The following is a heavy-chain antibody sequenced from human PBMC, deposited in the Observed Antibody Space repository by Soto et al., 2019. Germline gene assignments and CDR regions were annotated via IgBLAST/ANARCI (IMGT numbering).Heavy chain of an antibody. J-gene: IGHJ4*02. D-gene: IGHD3-3*01. V-gene: IGHV4-30-4*01. CDR1: GGSISSGDYY. Sequence: QVQLQESGPGLVKPSQTLSLTCTVSGGSISSGDYYWSWLRQPPGKGLEWIGYIYYSGSTYYNPSLKSRVTISVDTSKNQFSLKLSSVTAADTAVYYCARETGEGDFWAGVYYWGQGTLVTVSS. CDR2: IYYSGST. CDR3: ARETGEGDFWAGVYY.